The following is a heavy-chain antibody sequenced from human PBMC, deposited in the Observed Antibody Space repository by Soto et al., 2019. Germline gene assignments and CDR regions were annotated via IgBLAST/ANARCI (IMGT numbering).Heavy chain of an antibody. Sequence: EVQLVESGGGIVQPGGSLRLSCAASGFTFSSYWMHWVRQVPGKGLVWVSRINGDGSITKYAESVKGRFTVSRDNTKNTLYLQMHSLRVEDTALFYCARAPDLSGGLHYYNSMDVWGKGTTVTVSS. D-gene: IGHD3-10*01. CDR1: GFTFSSYW. CDR3: ARAPDLSGGLHYYNSMDV. CDR2: INGDGSIT. J-gene: IGHJ6*03. V-gene: IGHV3-74*03.